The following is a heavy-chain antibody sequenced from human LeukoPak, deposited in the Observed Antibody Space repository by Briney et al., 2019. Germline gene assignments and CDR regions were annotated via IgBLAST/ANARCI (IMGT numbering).Heavy chain of an antibody. CDR2: INANSGGT. D-gene: IGHD6-13*01. CDR1: GYTFTGYY. V-gene: IGHV1-2*02. Sequence: ASVKVSCKASGYTFTGYYMHWVRQAPRQGLEWMGCINANSGGTNYAQKFQGRVTMTRDTSISTAYMELSRLRSDDTAVYDCARELWLRSKAAAGSGGFDPWGQGTLVTVSS. CDR3: ARELWLRSKAAAGSGGFDP. J-gene: IGHJ5*02.